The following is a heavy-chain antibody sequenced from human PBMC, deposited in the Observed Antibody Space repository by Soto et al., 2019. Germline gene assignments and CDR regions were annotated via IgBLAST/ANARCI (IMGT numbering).Heavy chain of an antibody. J-gene: IGHJ4*02. CDR1: GFTVSSNY. Sequence: PGGSLRLSCGASGFTVSSNYMSWVRQAPGKGLEWVSVIYSGGSTYYADSVKGRFTISRDNSKNTLYLQMNSLRAEDTAVYYCGRDYSTVTTHFDYWGQGTLVTVSS. CDR3: GRDYSTVTTHFDY. V-gene: IGHV3-66*01. D-gene: IGHD4-17*01. CDR2: IYSGGST.